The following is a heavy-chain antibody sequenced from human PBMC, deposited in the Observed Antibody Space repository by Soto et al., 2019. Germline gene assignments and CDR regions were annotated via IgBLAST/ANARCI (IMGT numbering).Heavy chain of an antibody. Sequence: QVQLVQSGAEVKKPGASVKVSCKASGYTFTSYGISWVRQAPGQGLEWMGWISAYNGNTNYAQKLQGRVTMTTDTSTSTGYMELRSLRSDDTAVYYCARVMVIVSGWTRAADAFDIWGQGTMVTVSS. V-gene: IGHV1-18*01. CDR3: ARVMVIVSGWTRAADAFDI. D-gene: IGHD6-19*01. J-gene: IGHJ3*02. CDR1: GYTFTSYG. CDR2: ISAYNGNT.